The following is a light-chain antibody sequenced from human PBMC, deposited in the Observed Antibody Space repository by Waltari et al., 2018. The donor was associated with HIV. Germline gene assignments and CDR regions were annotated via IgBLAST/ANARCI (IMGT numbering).Light chain of an antibody. CDR2: DDS. V-gene: IGLV3-21*02. CDR3: QVWDSSSGHLVV. Sequence: SYFLTHPPSFSFSPLQTAIFTCGGNNIGSKRVHWYQQRPGQAPVLVVYDDSDRPSGIPERFSGSNSENTATLTITRVEAGDEADYYCQVWDSSSGHLVVFGGGNKMTVI. J-gene: IGLJ2*01. CDR1: NIGSKR.